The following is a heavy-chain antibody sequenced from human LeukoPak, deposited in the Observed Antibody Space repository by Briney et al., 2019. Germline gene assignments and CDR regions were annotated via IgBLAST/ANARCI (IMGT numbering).Heavy chain of an antibody. J-gene: IGHJ4*02. Sequence: SETLSLTCNVSGDSISSSDYYWGWIRQPPGKGLEWIASLYYSGSTSYNPSLKSRVTISGDTSKNQFSLRLSSVTAADTAVYYCARFTVTTSFDYWGQGTLVTVSS. D-gene: IGHD4-17*01. CDR3: ARFTVTTSFDY. CDR1: GDSISSSDYY. V-gene: IGHV4-39*07. CDR2: LYYSGST.